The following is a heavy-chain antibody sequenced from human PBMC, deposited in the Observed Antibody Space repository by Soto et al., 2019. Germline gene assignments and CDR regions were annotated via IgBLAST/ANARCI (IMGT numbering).Heavy chain of an antibody. CDR3: ARDHGMFLSYYYYGMDV. CDR1: GFTFSRFS. Sequence: QVQLVESGGGVVQPGRSLTLSCAASGFTFSRFSMHWVRQAPGKGLAWVAVISYDGINTHYAESVKGRFNISRDDSKNTVFLQMNTLRGEASAVYYCARDHGMFLSYYYYGMDVWGQGTTVSVSS. V-gene: IGHV3-30-3*01. J-gene: IGHJ6*02. D-gene: IGHD3-10*02. CDR2: ISYDGINT.